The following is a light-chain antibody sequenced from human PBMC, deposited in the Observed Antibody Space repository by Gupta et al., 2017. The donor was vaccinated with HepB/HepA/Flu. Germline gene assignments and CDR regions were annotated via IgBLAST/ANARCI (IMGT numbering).Light chain of an antibody. CDR2: GAA. CDR3: QQEDKSPLT. Sequence: EIVLTQSPGTLSLSPGERATLSCRASQNVGSNYLAWYRQRPGQSPRLLIYGAATRATGIPDRFSGRGSGTEFTLTISRREPEESAVYYCQQEDKSPLTFGQGTRLEIK. CDR1: QNVGSNY. V-gene: IGKV3-20*01. J-gene: IGKJ5*01.